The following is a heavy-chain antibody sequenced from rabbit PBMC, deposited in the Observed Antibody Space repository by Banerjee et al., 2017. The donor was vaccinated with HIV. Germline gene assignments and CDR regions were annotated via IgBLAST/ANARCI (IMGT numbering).Heavy chain of an antibody. CDR3: ARGPNSIVWAFNL. CDR2: IYAGGDSTI. J-gene: IGHJ4*01. CDR1: GIDFSAYYY. D-gene: IGHD1-1*01. V-gene: IGHV1S40*01. Sequence: QSLEESGGDLVKPGASLTLTCIASGIDFSAYYYMCWVRQAPGKGLEWIACIYAGGDSTIYSANWAKGRFTISKTSSTTVTLQMTSLTAADTATYFCARGPNSIVWAFNLWGQGTLVTVS.